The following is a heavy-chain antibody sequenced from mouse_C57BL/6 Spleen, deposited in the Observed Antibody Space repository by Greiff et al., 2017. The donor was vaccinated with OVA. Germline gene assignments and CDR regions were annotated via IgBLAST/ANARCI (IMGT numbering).Heavy chain of an antibody. V-gene: IGHV14-4*01. CDR3: TRGEGDWYMDD. CDR2: IDPENGDT. J-gene: IGHJ1*03. CDR1: GFNIKDDY. Sequence: VQLKESGAELVRPGASVKLSCTASGFNIKDDYMHWVKQRPEQGLEWIGWIDPENGDTEYASKFQGQATITADTTSNTAFLQLSSLTAEDAAVEYCTRGEGDWYMDDWGKGTTVTVSS.